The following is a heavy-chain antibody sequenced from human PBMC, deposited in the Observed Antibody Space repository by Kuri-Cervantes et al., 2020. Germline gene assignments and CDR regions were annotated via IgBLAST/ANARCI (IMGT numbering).Heavy chain of an antibody. CDR2: INHSGST. CDR3: ASAMDYYEAFDY. D-gene: IGHD3-16*01. J-gene: IGHJ4*02. Sequence: SETLSLTCAVYGGSFSGYYWSWIRQPPGKGLEWIGEINHSGSTNYNPSLKSRVTISVDTSKNQFSLKLSSVTAADTAVYYCASAMDYYEAFDYWGQGTLVTVSS. CDR1: GGSFSGYY. V-gene: IGHV4-34*01.